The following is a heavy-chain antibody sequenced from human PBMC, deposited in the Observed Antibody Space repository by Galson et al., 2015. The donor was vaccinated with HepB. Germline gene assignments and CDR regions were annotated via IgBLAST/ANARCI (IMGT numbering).Heavy chain of an antibody. Sequence: SVKVSCKASGYTFTSYYMHWVRQAPGQGLEWMGIINPSGGSTSYAQKFQGRVTMTRDTSTSTVYMELSSLRSEDTAVYYCARTLKVSSSWTKGWFDPWGQGTLVTVSS. V-gene: IGHV1-46*01. J-gene: IGHJ5*02. CDR1: GYTFTSYY. CDR2: INPSGGST. CDR3: ARTLKVSSSWTKGWFDP. D-gene: IGHD6-13*01.